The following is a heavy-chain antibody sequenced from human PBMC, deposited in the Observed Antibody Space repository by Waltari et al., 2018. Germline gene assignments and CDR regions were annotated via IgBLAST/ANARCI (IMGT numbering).Heavy chain of an antibody. D-gene: IGHD6-19*01. V-gene: IGHV1-8*02. J-gene: IGHJ4*02. CDR3: ARDGSSGWGLGY. CDR1: EYTFTTYD. CDR2: MNPHSGNT. Sequence: QVQLVQSGAEVKKPGASVQVSCKTFEYTFTTYDIHRVRQATGQGLEWLGWMNPHSGNTGFTQKFQGRVTLTRDTSINTAYMELHSLTFDDTGVYYCARDGSSGWGLGYWGQGTLVTVSS.